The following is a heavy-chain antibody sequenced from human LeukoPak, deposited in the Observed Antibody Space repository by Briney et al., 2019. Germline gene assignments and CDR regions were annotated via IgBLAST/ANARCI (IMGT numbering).Heavy chain of an antibody. Sequence: GGSLRLSCAASGFTFSSYEMNWVRQAPGKGLEWVSYISSSGNTIYYADSVKGRFTMSRDNAKSSLYLQMNSLRAEDTAVYYCAREIVGATWAHFDYWGQGTLVTVSS. CDR2: ISSSGNTI. CDR3: AREIVGATWAHFDY. V-gene: IGHV3-48*03. CDR1: GFTFSSYE. D-gene: IGHD1-26*01. J-gene: IGHJ4*02.